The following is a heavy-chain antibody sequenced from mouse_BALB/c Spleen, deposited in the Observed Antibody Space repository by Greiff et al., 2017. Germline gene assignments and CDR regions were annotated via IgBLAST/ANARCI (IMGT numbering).Heavy chain of an antibody. CDR3: AREGIHYYAMDY. D-gene: IGHD6-1*01. CDR2: ISYDGSN. V-gene: IGHV3-6*02. J-gene: IGHJ4*01. Sequence: EVQLQESGPGLVKPSQSLSLTCSVTGYSITSGYYWNWIRQFPGNKLEWMGYISYDGSNNYNPSLKNRISITRDTSKNQFFLKLNSVTTEDTATYYCAREGIHYYAMDYWGQGTSVTVSS. CDR1: GYSITSGYY.